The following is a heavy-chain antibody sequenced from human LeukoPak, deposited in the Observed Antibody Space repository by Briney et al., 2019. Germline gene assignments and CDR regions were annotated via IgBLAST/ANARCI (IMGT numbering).Heavy chain of an antibody. J-gene: IGHJ5*02. CDR1: GFTFSSYG. V-gene: IGHV3-33*01. CDR2: IWYDGSNK. D-gene: IGHD6-6*01. CDR3: ARDHIPSSSGWFDP. Sequence: GGSLRLPCAVSGFTFSSYGMHWVRQAPGKGLEWVAVIWYDGSNKYYADSVKGRFIISRDNSKNTLYLQMNSLRAEDTAVYYCARDHIPSSSGWFDPWGQGTLVTVSS.